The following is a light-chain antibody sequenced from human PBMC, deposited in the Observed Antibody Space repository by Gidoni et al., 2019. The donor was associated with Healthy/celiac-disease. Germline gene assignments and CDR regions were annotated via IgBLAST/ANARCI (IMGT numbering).Light chain of an antibody. V-gene: IGKV3-20*01. CDR1: QSVSSSY. Sequence: EIVLTQSPGTLSLSPGERATLSCRASQSVSSSYLAWYQQKPGQAPRLLIYGASSGSGTDFTLTISRLEPEDFAVYYCQQYGSSPPAFXPXTKVDIK. J-gene: IGKJ3*01. CDR2: GAS. CDR3: QQYGSSPPA.